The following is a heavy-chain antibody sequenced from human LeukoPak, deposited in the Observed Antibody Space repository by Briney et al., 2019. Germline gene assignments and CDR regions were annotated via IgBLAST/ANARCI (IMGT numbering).Heavy chain of an antibody. J-gene: IGHJ4*02. CDR2: IYYSGST. V-gene: IGHV4-59*01. Sequence: SVTLSLTCTVSGGSISSYYWSWIRQPPGKGLEWIGYIYYSGSTNYNPSLKSRVTISVDTSKNQFSLKLSSVTAADTAVYYCATGRSGPRLFDYWGQGTLVTVSS. CDR3: ATGRSGPRLFDY. D-gene: IGHD4-11*01. CDR1: GGSISSYY.